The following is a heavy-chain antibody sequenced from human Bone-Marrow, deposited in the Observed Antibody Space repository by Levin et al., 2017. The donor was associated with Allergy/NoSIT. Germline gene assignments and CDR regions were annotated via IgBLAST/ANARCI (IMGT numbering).Heavy chain of an antibody. CDR1: DYTFFTYG. CDR2: INVYNGNT. D-gene: IGHD2-15*01. Sequence: GASVKVSCKASDYTFFTYGMTWVRQAPGQGLEWMGWINVYNGNTNYDQKFQGRVTMTTDTSTSTAHMELRSLRYDDTAVYYCAGENALGMYYSGGHWFDPWGQGTLVTVSS. CDR3: AGENALGMYYSGGHWFDP. J-gene: IGHJ5*02. V-gene: IGHV1-18*01.